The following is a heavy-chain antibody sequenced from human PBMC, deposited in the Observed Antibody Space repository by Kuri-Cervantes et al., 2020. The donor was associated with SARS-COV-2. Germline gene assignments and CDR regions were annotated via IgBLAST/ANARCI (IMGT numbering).Heavy chain of an antibody. CDR2: IRNKDGKYST. CDR3: TSLQRIPLFDI. J-gene: IGHJ3*02. V-gene: IGHV3-72*01. D-gene: IGHD2-21*01. Sequence: GESLKISCAASGFTFSDHYMDWVRQAPGRGLEWVGRIRNKDGKYSTEYAASARGRFTISRDDSKKSLYLQMNSLQTEDTAVYYCTSLQRIPLFDIWGQGTVVTVSS. CDR1: GFTFSDHY.